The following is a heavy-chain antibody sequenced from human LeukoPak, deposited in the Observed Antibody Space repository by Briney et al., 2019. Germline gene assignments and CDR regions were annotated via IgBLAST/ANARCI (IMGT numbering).Heavy chain of an antibody. Sequence: SETLSLTCTVFGDSISSYYWSWLRQPPGKGLEWIGYIYYSGSTNYNPSLKSRVTISVDTSKNQFSLKLNSVTAADTAVYYRARLSRYEGSGSYAMDYWGQGTLVSVSS. CDR3: ARLSRYEGSGSYAMDY. CDR1: GDSISSYY. CDR2: IYYSGST. J-gene: IGHJ4*02. D-gene: IGHD3-10*01. V-gene: IGHV4-59*08.